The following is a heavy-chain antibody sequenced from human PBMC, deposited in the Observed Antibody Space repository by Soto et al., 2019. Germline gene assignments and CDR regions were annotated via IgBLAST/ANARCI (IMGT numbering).Heavy chain of an antibody. J-gene: IGHJ1*01. CDR2: INHSGST. D-gene: IGHD3-3*01. Sequence: QVQLQQWGAGLLKPSETLSLTCAVYGGSFSGYYWSWIRQPPGKGLEWIGEINHSGSTNYNPSLKSRVTISVDTSKNQFSLKLSSVTAADTAVYYCARGKERITIFGVVIKGGYFQHWGQGTLVTVSS. CDR3: ARGKERITIFGVVIKGGYFQH. CDR1: GGSFSGYY. V-gene: IGHV4-34*01.